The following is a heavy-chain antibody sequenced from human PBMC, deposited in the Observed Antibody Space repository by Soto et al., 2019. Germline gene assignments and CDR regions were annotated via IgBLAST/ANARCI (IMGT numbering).Heavy chain of an antibody. CDR1: EFSFSSYA. J-gene: IGHJ4*02. V-gene: IGHV3-23*01. Sequence: GGSLRLSCAASEFSFSSYALNWVRQAPGRGLEWVSAISATGTTTYYADSVKGRFTISRDNSKRTLFLQMDSLSPEDTAVYYCATYSSSFDYWGQGTLVTVSS. CDR2: ISATGTTT. D-gene: IGHD6-6*01. CDR3: ATYSSSFDY.